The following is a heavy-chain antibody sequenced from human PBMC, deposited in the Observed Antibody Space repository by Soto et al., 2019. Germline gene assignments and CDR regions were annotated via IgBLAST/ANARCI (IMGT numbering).Heavy chain of an antibody. J-gene: IGHJ4*02. V-gene: IGHV3-23*01. Sequence: EVQLLESGGGLVQPGGSLRLSCAASGFTFSSYAMNWVRQAPGKGLEWVSVISGSGGSTYYTDSVKGRFTISRDNSKNTLYLQMNSLRAEDTAVYYCARRGPGTYFDYWGQGTLVTVSS. D-gene: IGHD6-13*01. CDR1: GFTFSSYA. CDR2: ISGSGGST. CDR3: ARRGPGTYFDY.